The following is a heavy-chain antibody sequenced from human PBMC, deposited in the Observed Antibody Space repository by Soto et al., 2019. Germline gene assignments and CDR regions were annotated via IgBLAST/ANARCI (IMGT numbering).Heavy chain of an antibody. J-gene: IGHJ4*02. Sequence: PGGSLRLSCAASGFTFSNAWMNWVRQAPGKGLEWVGRIKSKTDGGTTGYAAPVKGRFTISRDDSKNTLYLQMNSLKTEDTAVYYCTTSNYYDSSGPLDYWGQGTLVTVSS. CDR3: TTSNYYDSSGPLDY. V-gene: IGHV3-15*07. D-gene: IGHD3-22*01. CDR2: IKSKTDGGTT. CDR1: GFTFSNAW.